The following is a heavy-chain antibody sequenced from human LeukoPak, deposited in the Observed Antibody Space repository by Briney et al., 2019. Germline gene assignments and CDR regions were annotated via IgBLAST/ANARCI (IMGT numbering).Heavy chain of an antibody. Sequence: GGSLRLSCAASGFTFSSYGMSWVRQAPGKGLEWVSAISGSGGSTYYTDSVKGRFTISRDNSKSTLYLKMNSLRAEDTAVYYCAKVRWDNSGWYYLDYWGQGTLVTVSS. J-gene: IGHJ4*02. V-gene: IGHV3-23*01. CDR2: ISGSGGST. CDR1: GFTFSSYG. CDR3: AKVRWDNSGWYYLDY. D-gene: IGHD6-19*01.